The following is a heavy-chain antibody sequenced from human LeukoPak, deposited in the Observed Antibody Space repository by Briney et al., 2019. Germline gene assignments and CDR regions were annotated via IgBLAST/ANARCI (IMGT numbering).Heavy chain of an antibody. Sequence: GASVKVSCKASGYTFTSYGISWVRQAPGQGLEWMGRIIPIFGTANYAQKFQGRVTITTDESTSTAYMELSSLRSEDTAVYYCARSTFSYYYDSSGYPLPPDYWGQGTLVTVSS. CDR3: ARSTFSYYYDSSGYPLPPDY. V-gene: IGHV1-69*05. CDR2: IIPIFGTA. J-gene: IGHJ4*02. CDR1: GYTFTSYG. D-gene: IGHD3-22*01.